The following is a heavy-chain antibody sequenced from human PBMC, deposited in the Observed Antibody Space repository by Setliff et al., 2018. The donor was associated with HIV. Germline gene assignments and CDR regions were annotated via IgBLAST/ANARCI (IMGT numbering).Heavy chain of an antibody. J-gene: IGHJ4*02. CDR3: ARGRWFGQLESSFDH. CDR2: IIPSLGAI. Sequence: SVKVSCKAAGGTFRNYAINWARQAPGQGLEWMGAIIPSLGAIYSAQKFQGRVTITADEYATTVYMELSSLKSEDTAVYYCARGRWFGQLESSFDHWGLGTLVTVSS. D-gene: IGHD3-10*01. V-gene: IGHV1-69*13. CDR1: GGTFRNYA.